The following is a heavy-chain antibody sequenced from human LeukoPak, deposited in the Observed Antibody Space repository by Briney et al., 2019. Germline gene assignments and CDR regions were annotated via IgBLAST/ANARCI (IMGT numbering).Heavy chain of an antibody. Sequence: SETLSLTCAVYGGSFSGYYWSWIHQPPGKGLEWIGEINHSGSTNYNPSLKSRVTISVDTSKNQFSLKLSSVTAADTAVYYCARTYYYGSGSRRRTYYFDYWGQGTLVTVSS. CDR1: GGSFSGYY. D-gene: IGHD3-10*01. CDR2: INHSGST. CDR3: ARTYYYGSGSRRRTYYFDY. J-gene: IGHJ4*02. V-gene: IGHV4-34*01.